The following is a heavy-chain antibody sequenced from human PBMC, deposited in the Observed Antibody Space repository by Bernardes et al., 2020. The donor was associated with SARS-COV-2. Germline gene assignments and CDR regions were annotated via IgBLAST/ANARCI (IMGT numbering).Heavy chain of an antibody. CDR2: FDPEDGET. D-gene: IGHD6-19*01. V-gene: IGHV1-24*01. CDR3: ATGPAVAGLYYYYYGMDV. J-gene: IGHJ6*02. Sequence: LEWMGGFDPEDGETIYAQKFQGRVTMTEDTSTDTAYMELSSLRSEDTAVYYCATGPAVAGLYYYYYGMDVWGQGTTVTVSS.